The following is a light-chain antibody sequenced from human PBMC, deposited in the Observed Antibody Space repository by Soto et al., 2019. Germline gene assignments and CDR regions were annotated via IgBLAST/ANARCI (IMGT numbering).Light chain of an antibody. CDR3: QRYHSALLT. Sequence: DIPMTQSPASLSASVGDRVTMTCRASQDIRNYVAWYQQKPGEVPKLMIYAASTLQSGVPARFSGGGLGTDFTLTITRLRPEDVATYYCQRYHSALLTFGPGTKVDLK. V-gene: IGKV1-27*01. J-gene: IGKJ3*01. CDR2: AAS. CDR1: QDIRNY.